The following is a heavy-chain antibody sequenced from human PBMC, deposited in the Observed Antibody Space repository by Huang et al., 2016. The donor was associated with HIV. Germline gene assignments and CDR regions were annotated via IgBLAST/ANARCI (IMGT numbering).Heavy chain of an antibody. J-gene: IGHJ3*02. CDR2: ISAYNGNT. Sequence: QVQLVQSGAEVKKPGASVKVSCKASGYTFTGYGISWVRQAPGQGLEWMGGISAYNGNTNDAQKLQDRVTMTTDTSTSTAYMELRSLRSDDTAVYYCARDPKTTYYYDSSGYAFHIWGQGTMVTVSS. CDR3: ARDPKTTYYYDSSGYAFHI. V-gene: IGHV1-18*01. CDR1: GYTFTGYG. D-gene: IGHD3-22*01.